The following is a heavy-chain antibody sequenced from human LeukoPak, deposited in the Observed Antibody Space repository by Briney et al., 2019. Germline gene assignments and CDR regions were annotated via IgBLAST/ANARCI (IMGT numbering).Heavy chain of an antibody. CDR3: AGRGRGYSSKTPSYFDF. Sequence: SETLSLTCAVYGGSFSGYYWSWIRQPPGKGLEWIGSFYYSGSTFYNPSLRSRLTISVDTSKNQLSLRLSSVTAADTAVYYCAGRGRGYSSKTPSYFDFWGRGTLVAVSS. CDR1: GGSFSGYY. J-gene: IGHJ4*02. V-gene: IGHV4-34*01. CDR2: FYYSGST. D-gene: IGHD5-18*01.